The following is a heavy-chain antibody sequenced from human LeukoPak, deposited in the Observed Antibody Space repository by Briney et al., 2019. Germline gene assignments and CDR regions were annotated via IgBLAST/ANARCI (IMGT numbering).Heavy chain of an antibody. CDR2: ISGSSSGI. J-gene: IGHJ6*03. V-gene: IGHV3-48*01. D-gene: IGHD4-17*01. CDR3: ARDTAVTVSYYYYYYMDV. Sequence: GGSLRLSCAASGFTFNNYSMNWVRQAPGEGLEWVSYISGSSSGIYYADSVKGRFTISRDKAKNSLYLQMNSLRAEDTAVYYCARDTAVTVSYYYYYYMDVWGKGTTVTVSS. CDR1: GFTFNNYS.